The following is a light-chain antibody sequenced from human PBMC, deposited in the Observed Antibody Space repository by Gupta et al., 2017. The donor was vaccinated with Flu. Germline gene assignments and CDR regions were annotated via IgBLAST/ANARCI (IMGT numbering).Light chain of an antibody. J-gene: IGKJ1*01. Sequence: IQMTQSPSSLSASVGDSVTITCRASQSVTSHLNWYQHKPGKAPKLLIYAASSLQSGVPSRFSGSGSGTDFTLTIRRLQPEDFATYYCQQSDRTPWTFGQGTKVEIK. CDR1: QSVTSH. CDR2: AAS. CDR3: QQSDRTPWT. V-gene: IGKV1-39*01.